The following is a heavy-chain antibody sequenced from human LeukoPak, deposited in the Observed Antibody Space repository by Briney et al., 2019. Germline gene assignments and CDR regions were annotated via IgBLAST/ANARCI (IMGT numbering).Heavy chain of an antibody. CDR1: GGSITSNY. D-gene: IGHD1-1*01. Sequence: KPSETLSLTCTVSGGSITSNYWSWIRQPPGKGLEWIGYIYNGGSTSYNPSLKSRATISEDTSKNQFSLNLNSVTAADTAVYYCARAKPDWNPPDYWGQGTLVTVSS. CDR3: ARAKPDWNPPDY. V-gene: IGHV4-4*09. CDR2: IYNGGST. J-gene: IGHJ4*02.